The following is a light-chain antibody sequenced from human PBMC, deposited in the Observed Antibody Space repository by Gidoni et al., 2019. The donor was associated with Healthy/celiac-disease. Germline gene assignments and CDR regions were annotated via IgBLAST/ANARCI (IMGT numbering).Light chain of an antibody. CDR1: QSISSY. CDR3: QQSYSTPMYT. CDR2: AAS. V-gene: IGKV1-39*01. Sequence: DIQMTQSTSSLSASVGDRVTIPCRASQSISSYFNLYQQKPGKAPKLLIYAASSLQSAVPSRCSGSGSGTDFTLTISSLQPEDFATYYCQQSYSTPMYTFGQGTKLEIK. J-gene: IGKJ2*01.